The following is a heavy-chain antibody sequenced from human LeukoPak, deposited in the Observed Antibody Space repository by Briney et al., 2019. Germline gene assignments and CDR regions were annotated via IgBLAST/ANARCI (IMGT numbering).Heavy chain of an antibody. V-gene: IGHV1-2*02. Sequence: ASVKASCKAFGYTFTSNYMHWVRQAPGQGLEWMGWINPNSGGTNYAQKFQGRVTMTRDTSISTAYMELRSLRSDDTAVYYCARGARGATDFDYWGQGTLVTVSS. J-gene: IGHJ4*02. CDR3: ARGARGATDFDY. D-gene: IGHD1-26*01. CDR2: INPNSGGT. CDR1: GYTFTSNY.